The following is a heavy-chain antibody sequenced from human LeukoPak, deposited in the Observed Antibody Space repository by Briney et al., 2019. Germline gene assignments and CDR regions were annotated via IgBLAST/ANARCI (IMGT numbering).Heavy chain of an antibody. J-gene: IGHJ4*02. D-gene: IGHD3-16*01. Sequence: SETLSLTCSVSGGSISNYYWSWIRQPPGKGLEWIGYISNSGSTNYNPSLKSRVTISVDTSKDQFSLRLSSVTAADTAVYYCARVGRGDYTWGSYSFDDWGQGTLVTVSS. CDR2: ISNSGST. CDR3: ARVGRGDYTWGSYSFDD. CDR1: GGSISNYY. V-gene: IGHV4-59*01.